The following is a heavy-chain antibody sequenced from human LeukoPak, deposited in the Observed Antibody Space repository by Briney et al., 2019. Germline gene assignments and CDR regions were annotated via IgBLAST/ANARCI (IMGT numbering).Heavy chain of an antibody. CDR2: INPNSGGT. D-gene: IGHD3-22*01. V-gene: IGHV1-2*02. Sequence: GASVKVSCKASGYTFTGYYMHWVRQAPGQGLEWMGWINPNSGGTNYAQKFQGRVTMTRDTSISTAYMELSRLRSDDTAVYYCARGGRYYDSSGYYLPFDIWGQGTMVTVSS. CDR1: GYTFTGYY. J-gene: IGHJ3*02. CDR3: ARGGRYYDSSGYYLPFDI.